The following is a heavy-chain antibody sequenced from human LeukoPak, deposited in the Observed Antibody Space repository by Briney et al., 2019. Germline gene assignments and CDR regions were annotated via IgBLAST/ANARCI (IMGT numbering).Heavy chain of an antibody. CDR1: GYSISGVYY. Sequence: SETLSLTCTVSGYSISGVYYWGWIRQPPGKGLEWIGSIYHSGSTYYSPPLKSRLTMSIDTSMHRFSLKLTCVTATDTAVYYCARALPTWYFDLWGRGTLVTVSS. CDR2: IYHSGST. J-gene: IGHJ2*01. CDR3: ARALPTWYFDL. V-gene: IGHV4-38-2*02.